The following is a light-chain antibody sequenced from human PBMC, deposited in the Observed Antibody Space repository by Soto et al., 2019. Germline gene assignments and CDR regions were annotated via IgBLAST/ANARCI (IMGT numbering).Light chain of an antibody. CDR2: GAS. Sequence: EIVLTQSPDTLSLSPGESATLSCRASQSVISSFLAWYQQRPGQAPRLLIYGASTRATGIPDRFSGSGSGTDFTLTINRLEPDDFALYYCQQGTDWPPGTFGQGTKVEIK. J-gene: IGKJ1*01. V-gene: IGKV3D-20*02. CDR3: QQGTDWPPGT. CDR1: QSVISSF.